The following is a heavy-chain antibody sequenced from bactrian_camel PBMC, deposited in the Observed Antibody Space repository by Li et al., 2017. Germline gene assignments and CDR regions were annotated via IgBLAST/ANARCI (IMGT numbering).Heavy chain of an antibody. CDR1: GYTVSRQC. V-gene: IGHV3S55*01. D-gene: IGHD2*01. CDR3: AAVAVVAYPKVVTGLGIPT. J-gene: IGHJ4*01. CDR2: IEGDGST. Sequence: HVQLVESGGASVQAGGSLRLSCAASGYTVSRQCMGWFRQTPGKEREGVAVIEGDGSTSYADTVQGRFAISKDNAKNTLYLQMNSLKPEDTAMYYCAAVAVVAYPKVVTGLGIPTGDRGPRS.